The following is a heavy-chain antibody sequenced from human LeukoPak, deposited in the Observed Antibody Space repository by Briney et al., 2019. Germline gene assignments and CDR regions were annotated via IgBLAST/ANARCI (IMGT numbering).Heavy chain of an antibody. D-gene: IGHD3-10*01. Sequence: PSETLSLTCAVYGGSFSGYYWSWIRQPPGKGLGWIGEINHSGSTNYNPSLKSRVTISVDTSKNQFSLKLSSVTAADTAVYYCARERESKLLWFGELLKGWFDPWGQGTLVTVSS. CDR2: INHSGST. V-gene: IGHV4-34*01. CDR3: ARERESKLLWFGELLKGWFDP. CDR1: GGSFSGYY. J-gene: IGHJ5*02.